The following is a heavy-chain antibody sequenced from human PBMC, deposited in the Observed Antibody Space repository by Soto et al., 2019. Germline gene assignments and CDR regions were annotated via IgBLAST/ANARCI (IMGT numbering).Heavy chain of an antibody. CDR2: ISAYNGNT. D-gene: IGHD2-15*01. Sequence: GASVKVSCKASGYTFTSYGISWVRQAPGQGLEWMGWISAYNGNTNYAQKLQGRVTMTTDTSTSTAYMELRSLRSDDTAVYYCARDLYDTTVSGYCSVGSCYSGVCGFFPWG. CDR1: GYTFTSYG. CDR3: ARDLYDTTVSGYCSVGSCYSGVCGFFP. V-gene: IGHV1-18*01. J-gene: IGHJ5*02.